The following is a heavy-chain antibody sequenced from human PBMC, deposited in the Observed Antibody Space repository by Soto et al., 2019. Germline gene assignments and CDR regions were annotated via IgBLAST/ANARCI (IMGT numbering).Heavy chain of an antibody. CDR1: GYTFTGYY. CDR3: ARGERWLQLYYFDY. J-gene: IGHJ4*02. V-gene: IGHV1-2*04. Sequence: QVQLVQSGAEVKKPGASVKVSCKASGYTFTGYYMHWVRQAPGQGLEWMGWINPNSGGTNYAKKFQGWVSMTRDTSISTAYMELSRLRSDDTAVYYCARGERWLQLYYFDYWGQGTLVTVSS. CDR2: INPNSGGT. D-gene: IGHD5-12*01.